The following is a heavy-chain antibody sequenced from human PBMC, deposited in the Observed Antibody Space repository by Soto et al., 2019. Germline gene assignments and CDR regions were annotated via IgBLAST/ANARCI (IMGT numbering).Heavy chain of an antibody. CDR1: GFTVSSNY. Sequence: EVQLVESGGGLVQPGGSLRLSCAASGFTVSSNYMSWVRQAPGKGLEWVSVIYSGGSTYYADDVKGRFTISRHNSKNTLYLQMNSLRAEDTAVYYCASNRYCSGGSCYPELGYWGQGTLVTVSS. J-gene: IGHJ4*02. D-gene: IGHD2-15*01. CDR2: IYSGGST. V-gene: IGHV3-53*04. CDR3: ASNRYCSGGSCYPELGY.